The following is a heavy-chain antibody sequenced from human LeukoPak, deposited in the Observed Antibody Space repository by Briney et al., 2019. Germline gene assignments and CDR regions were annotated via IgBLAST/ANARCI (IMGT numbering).Heavy chain of an antibody. CDR3: ARGPENQFDP. J-gene: IGHJ5*02. CDR1: GFTFSDYY. Sequence: GGSLRLSRAASGFTFSDYYMSWIRQAPGRGLEWVSYISNSGTTKYYADSLKGRFSISRDNAKKSLYLQMNSLRAEDTAVYYCARGPENQFDPWGQGTLVTVSP. V-gene: IGHV3-11*04. D-gene: IGHD1-14*01. CDR2: ISNSGTTK.